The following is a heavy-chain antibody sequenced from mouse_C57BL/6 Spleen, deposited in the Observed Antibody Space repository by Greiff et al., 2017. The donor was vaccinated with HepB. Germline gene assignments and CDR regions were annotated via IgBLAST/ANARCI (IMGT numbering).Heavy chain of an antibody. J-gene: IGHJ4*01. Sequence: VQRVESGPGLVAPSQSLSITCTVSGFSLTSYAISWVRQPPGKGLEWLGVIWTGGGTNYNSALKSRLSISKDNSKSQVFLKMNSLQTDDTARYYCARNLGGLSYYYAMDYWGQGTSVTVSS. D-gene: IGHD1-1*02. V-gene: IGHV2-9-1*01. CDR3: ARNLGGLSYYYAMDY. CDR1: GFSLTSYA. CDR2: IWTGGGT.